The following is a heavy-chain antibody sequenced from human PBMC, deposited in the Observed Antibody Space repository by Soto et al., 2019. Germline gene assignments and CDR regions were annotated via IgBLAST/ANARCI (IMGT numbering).Heavy chain of an antibody. CDR2: TGSGTGPG. CDR3: ARRDGGGLYRYFDS. D-gene: IGHD2-8*02. V-gene: IGHV1-69*06. J-gene: IGHJ4*02. CDR1: GGTFSTNP. Sequence: QVQLVQAGAEVKKPGSSVKVSCKASGGTFSTNPISWVRQAPGQGLEWMGGTGSGTGPGNHAQKFQGRLTITVDKSTSTVYMELSGLSSEDTAVYYCARRDGGGLYRYFDSWGQGTLVTVAS.